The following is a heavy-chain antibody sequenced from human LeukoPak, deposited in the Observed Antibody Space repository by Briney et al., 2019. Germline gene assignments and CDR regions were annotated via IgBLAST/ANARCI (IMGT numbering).Heavy chain of an antibody. J-gene: IGHJ4*02. CDR1: GFTFSTYA. V-gene: IGHV3-20*04. CDR3: ARVVSLELPYLDY. CDR2: INWNGDDT. D-gene: IGHD1-7*01. Sequence: GGSLRLSCAASGFTFSTYAMSWVRQVPGKGLECLSAINWNGDDTGYADSVKGRFTISRDNAKNSLYLQMDSLRVEDTAFYYCARVVSLELPYLDYWGQGTLVTVSS.